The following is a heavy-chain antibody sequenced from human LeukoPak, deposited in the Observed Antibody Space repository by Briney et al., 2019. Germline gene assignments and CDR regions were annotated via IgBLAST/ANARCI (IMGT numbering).Heavy chain of an antibody. J-gene: IGHJ6*04. Sequence: PSETLSLTCTVSGGSISSYYWSWIRQPPGKGLEWIGYIYYSGSTNYNPSLKSRVTISVDTSKNQFSLKLSSVTAADTAVYYCAREFNYYGSGSYPDVWDKGTTVTVSS. V-gene: IGHV4-59*01. CDR3: AREFNYYGSGSYPDV. CDR1: GGSISSYY. D-gene: IGHD3-10*01. CDR2: IYYSGST.